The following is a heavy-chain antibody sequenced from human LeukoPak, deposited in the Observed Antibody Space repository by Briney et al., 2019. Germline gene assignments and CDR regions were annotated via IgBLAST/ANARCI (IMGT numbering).Heavy chain of an antibody. J-gene: IGHJ4*02. Sequence: KPSETLSLTCTVSGGSISSGDYYWSWIRQPPGKGLEWIGYIYYSGSTYYNPSLKSRVTISVDTSKNQFSLKLSSVTAADTAVYYCARLRFLEWLPMGVYFDYWGQGTLVTVSS. V-gene: IGHV4-30-4*08. CDR3: ARLRFLEWLPMGVYFDY. D-gene: IGHD3-3*01. CDR2: IYYSGST. CDR1: GGSISSGDYY.